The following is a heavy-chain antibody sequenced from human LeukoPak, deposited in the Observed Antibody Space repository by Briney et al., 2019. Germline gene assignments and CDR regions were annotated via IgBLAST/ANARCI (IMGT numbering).Heavy chain of an antibody. J-gene: IGHJ3*02. CDR3: ARKYYDSSGYADAFDI. CDR1: AGTFSSYA. D-gene: IGHD3-22*01. V-gene: IGHV1-69*04. CDR2: IIPIFGIA. Sequence: SVKVSCKASAGTFSSYAISWVRQAPGQGLEWMGRIIPIFGIANYAQKFQGRVTITADKSTSTAYMELSSLRSEDTAVYYCARKYYDSSGYADAFDIWGQGTMVTVSS.